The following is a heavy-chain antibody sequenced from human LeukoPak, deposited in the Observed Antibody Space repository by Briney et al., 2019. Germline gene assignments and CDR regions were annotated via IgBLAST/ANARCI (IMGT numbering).Heavy chain of an antibody. CDR2: IYHSGST. Sequence: SETLSLTCTVSGYSISSGYYWGWIRQPPGKGLEWIGSIYHSGSTYYNPSLKSRVTISVDTSKNQFSLKLSSVTAADTAVYYCARRGYSSGWDFDYWGQGTLVTVSS. V-gene: IGHV4-38-2*02. CDR1: GYSISSGYY. J-gene: IGHJ4*02. CDR3: ARRGYSSGWDFDY. D-gene: IGHD6-19*01.